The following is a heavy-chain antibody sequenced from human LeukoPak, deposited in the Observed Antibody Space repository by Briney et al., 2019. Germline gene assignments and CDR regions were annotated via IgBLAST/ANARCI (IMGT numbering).Heavy chain of an antibody. V-gene: IGHV3-21*03. Sequence: GRSLRLSCGASGFSFSDYSMNWVRQAPGKGLAWVASITSAGGYTYYADSVKGRFTISRDNAQNSLFLQMDSLRPEDTAVYFCATSGGFVLPNAITGNWYMDVWGRGTSVTISS. CDR2: ITSAGGYT. J-gene: IGHJ6*03. CDR3: ATSGGFVLPNAITGNWYMDV. D-gene: IGHD2-2*01. CDR1: GFSFSDYS.